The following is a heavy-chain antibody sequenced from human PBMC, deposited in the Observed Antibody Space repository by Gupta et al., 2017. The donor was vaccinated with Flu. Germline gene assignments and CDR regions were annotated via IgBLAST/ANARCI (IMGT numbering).Heavy chain of an antibody. CDR1: GGSIRSGGYY. J-gene: IGHJ4*02. V-gene: IGHV4-31*03. CDR3: ARTYCSSTSCYYYFDY. D-gene: IGHD2-2*01. CDR2: IDYSGST. Sequence: QVQLQESGPGLVKPSQTLSLTCTVSGGSIRSGGYYWSCNRQPHGQGLEWMGYIDYSGSTYNNPSLKSRVTISVDTSKNQFSLKLSSVTAGDTAVYYCARTYCSSTSCYYYFDYWGQGTLVTVSS.